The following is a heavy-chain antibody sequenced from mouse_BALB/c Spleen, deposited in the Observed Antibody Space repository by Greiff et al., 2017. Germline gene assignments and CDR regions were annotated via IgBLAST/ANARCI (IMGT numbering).Heavy chain of an antibody. Sequence: VKLVESGAELARPGASVKLSCKASGYTFTSYWMQWVKQRPGQGLEWIGAIYPGDGDTRYTQKFKGKATLTADKSSSTAYMQHSSLASEDSAVYFCARRGKPYYVMDYGGRGTSHTVSS. CDR1: GYTFTSYW. J-gene: IGHJ4*01. CDR2: IYPGDGDT. CDR3: ARRGKPYYVMDY. D-gene: IGHD2-1*01. V-gene: IGHV1-87*01.